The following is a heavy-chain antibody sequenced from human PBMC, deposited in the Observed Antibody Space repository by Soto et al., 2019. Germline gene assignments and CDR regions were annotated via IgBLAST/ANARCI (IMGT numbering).Heavy chain of an antibody. J-gene: IGHJ4*02. V-gene: IGHV1-46*01. CDR1: GYMFTYYY. CDR2: INPNGGTT. Sequence: QVQLVQSGAEVEKPGASVKVSCKASGYMFTYYYIHWVRQGPGQGLEWMGIINPNGGTTTYAQKFQGRVTITADESTSTAYMELSSLRSEDTAVYYCARVVGGYSYGPQDDYWGQGTLVTVSS. D-gene: IGHD5-18*01. CDR3: ARVVGGYSYGPQDDY.